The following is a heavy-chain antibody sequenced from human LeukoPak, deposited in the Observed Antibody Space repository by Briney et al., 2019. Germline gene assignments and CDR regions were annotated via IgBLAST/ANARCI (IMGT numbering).Heavy chain of an antibody. Sequence: GGSLRLSCAASGLSFNRYTMNWVRQAPGKGLEWVSSISGSTVYIYYADSVKGRFTISRDNAKNTLYLEMNSLRAEDTAVYYCARSDWFDPWGQGTLVTVSS. J-gene: IGHJ5*02. CDR1: GLSFNRYT. CDR2: ISGSTVYI. V-gene: IGHV3-21*01. CDR3: ARSDWFDP.